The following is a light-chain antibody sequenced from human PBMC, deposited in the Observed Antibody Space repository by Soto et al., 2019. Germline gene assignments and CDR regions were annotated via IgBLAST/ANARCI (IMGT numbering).Light chain of an antibody. CDR3: QQYYSYPWT. V-gene: IGKV1-8*01. Sequence: IRMTHSPSSLSASRGDIVTITCRASHGISSYLAWYQQKPGKAPKLLIYAASTLQRGVPSRFSGSGSGTDFTLTISCLQSEDFATYYCQQYYSYPWTFGQGTKVDTK. CDR1: HGISSY. CDR2: AAS. J-gene: IGKJ1*01.